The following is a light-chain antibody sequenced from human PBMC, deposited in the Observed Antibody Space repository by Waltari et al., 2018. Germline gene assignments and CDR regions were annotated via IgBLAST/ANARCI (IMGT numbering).Light chain of an antibody. Sequence: QSALTQPASVSGSPGQSITISCTGTSSDVGGYNYVSWYQQHPGKAPKLMIYDVSKRPSGVSNRFSGSKSGNPASLTISGLPAEDEADYYCCSYAGSSTWVFGGGTKLTVL. J-gene: IGLJ3*02. CDR2: DVS. CDR1: SSDVGGYNY. V-gene: IGLV2-23*02. CDR3: CSYAGSSTWV.